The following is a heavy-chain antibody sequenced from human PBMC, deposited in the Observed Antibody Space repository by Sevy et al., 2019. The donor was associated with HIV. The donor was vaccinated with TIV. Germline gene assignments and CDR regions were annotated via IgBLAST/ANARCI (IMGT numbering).Heavy chain of an antibody. CDR2: ISSSGSTI. CDR1: GFTFSDYY. Sequence: GGSLRLSCAASGFTFSDYYMSWVRQAPGKGLEWVSYISSSGSTIYYADSVKGRFTISRDNAKNSLYLQMNSLRAEDTAVYYCAGDPTYYDCWSGDYTGWFDPWGQGTLVTVSS. CDR3: AGDPTYYDCWSGDYTGWFDP. J-gene: IGHJ5*02. V-gene: IGHV3-11*01. D-gene: IGHD3-3*01.